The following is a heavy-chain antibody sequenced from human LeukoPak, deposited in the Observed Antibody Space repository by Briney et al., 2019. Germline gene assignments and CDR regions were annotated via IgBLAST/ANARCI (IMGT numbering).Heavy chain of an antibody. D-gene: IGHD1-20*01. V-gene: IGHV1-8*01. Sequence: GASVKVSCKTSGYTFTGYDISWVRQAAGQGFEWMGWTNPNSGDTGYAHNLQGRITITRDSSTATVFMELSSLRSEDTAMYYCARGRLNGNVDFWGQGTPVTVSS. CDR3: ARGRLNGNVDF. J-gene: IGHJ4*02. CDR2: TNPNSGDT. CDR1: GYTFTGYD.